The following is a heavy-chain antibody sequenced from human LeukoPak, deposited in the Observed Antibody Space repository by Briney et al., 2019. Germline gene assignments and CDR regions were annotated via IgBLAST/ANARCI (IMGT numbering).Heavy chain of an antibody. Sequence: PGGSLRLSCVASGFTFSSYAMSWVRQAPGKGLEWVSVIYSGGSTHYADSVKGRFTISRDNSKNTLYLQMNSLRAEDTAVYYCARDRLHYDSLTGYPADWGQGTLVTVSS. D-gene: IGHD3-9*01. V-gene: IGHV3-66*01. J-gene: IGHJ4*02. CDR3: ARDRLHYDSLTGYPAD. CDR1: GFTFSSYA. CDR2: IYSGGST.